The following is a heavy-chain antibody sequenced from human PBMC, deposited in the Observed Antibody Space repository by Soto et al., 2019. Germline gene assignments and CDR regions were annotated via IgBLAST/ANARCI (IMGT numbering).Heavy chain of an antibody. D-gene: IGHD1-26*01. V-gene: IGHV4-39*02. J-gene: IGHJ4*02. CDR2: IYYSGST. Sequence: SETLSLTCTVSGGSISSSSYYWGWIRQPPGKGLEWIGSIYYSGSTSYNPSLKSRVTISVDTSKNQFSLKLSSVTAADTAVYYCARVRGGGPFDDWGQGTLVTVSS. CDR3: ARVRGGGPFDD. CDR1: GGSISSSSYY.